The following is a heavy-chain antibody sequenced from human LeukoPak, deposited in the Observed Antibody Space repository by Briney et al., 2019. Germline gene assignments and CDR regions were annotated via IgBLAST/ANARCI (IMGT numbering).Heavy chain of an antibody. V-gene: IGHV3-30*18. CDR1: GFSFSTYG. D-gene: IGHD2/OR15-2a*01. J-gene: IGHJ4*02. CDR3: VKPLSFVPIFEF. Sequence: GGSLRLSCAASGFSFSTYGMHWVRQAPDKGLEWVAFNSYDGSDDYYADSVKGRFTISRDNANNTLYLQMNSLRAEDTAVYFCVKPLSFVPIFEFWGQGTLVTVSS. CDR2: NSYDGSDD.